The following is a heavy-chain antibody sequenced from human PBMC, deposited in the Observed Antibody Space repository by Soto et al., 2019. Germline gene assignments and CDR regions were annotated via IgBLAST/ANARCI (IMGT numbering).Heavy chain of an antibody. D-gene: IGHD3-9*01. V-gene: IGHV4-39*01. CDR1: GGSLSRSSYY. Sequence: PETLSLTCTVSGGSLSRSSYYWGWIRQPPGKGLEWIGSIYYSGSTYYNPSLKSRVTISVDTSKNQFSLKLSSVTAADTAVYYCASRDILTGYYHFDYWGQGTLVTVSS. CDR2: IYYSGST. CDR3: ASRDILTGYYHFDY. J-gene: IGHJ4*02.